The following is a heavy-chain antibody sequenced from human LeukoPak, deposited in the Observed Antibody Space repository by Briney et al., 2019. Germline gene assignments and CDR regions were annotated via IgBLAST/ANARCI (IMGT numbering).Heavy chain of an antibody. Sequence: PGGSLRLSCAVSGFTFDDYAMNWVRQAPGKGLEWVSLISGDGGRTFYADSVKGRFTISRDNSKNSLYLEMNSMRTEDTALYYCAKDLASVYDAFNIWGQGTMVTVSS. CDR2: ISGDGGRT. J-gene: IGHJ3*02. CDR3: AKDLASVYDAFNI. CDR1: GFTFDDYA. V-gene: IGHV3-43*02.